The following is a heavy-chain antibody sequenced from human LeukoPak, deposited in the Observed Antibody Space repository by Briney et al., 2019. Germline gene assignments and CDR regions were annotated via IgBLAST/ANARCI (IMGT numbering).Heavy chain of an antibody. CDR1: GYTFTSYD. J-gene: IGHJ4*02. CDR2: MNPNSGNT. Sequence: ASVKVSCKASGYTFTSYDINWVRQATGQGLEWMGWMNPNSGNTGYAQKFQGRVTMTRNTSISTAYMELNSLRSEDTAVYYCARPLRYSYGRYYFDYWGQGTLVTVSS. CDR3: ARPLRYSYGRYYFDY. D-gene: IGHD5-18*01. V-gene: IGHV1-8*01.